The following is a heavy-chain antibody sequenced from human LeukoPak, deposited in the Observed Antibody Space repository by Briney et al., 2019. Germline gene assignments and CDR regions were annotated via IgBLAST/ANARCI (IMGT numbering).Heavy chain of an antibody. CDR2: IYAGDSDT. D-gene: IGHD3-10*01. CDR3: ARSGFARGMDV. Sequence: GGSLKISRKASGYRLTNFLLAWVRQMPGEGPEWMGIIYAGDSDTRYSPSLQGQVTMSVDKSSSTAYLQWTSLKASDTAMYYCARSGFARGMDVWGKGTTVTVAS. V-gene: IGHV5-51*06. J-gene: IGHJ6*04. CDR1: GYRLTNFL.